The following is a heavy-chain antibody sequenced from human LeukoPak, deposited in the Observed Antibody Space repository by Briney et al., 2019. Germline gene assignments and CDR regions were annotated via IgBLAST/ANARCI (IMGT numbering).Heavy chain of an antibody. CDR2: INSDGSEG. CDR1: GFTFSGFW. D-gene: IGHD6-6*01. CDR3: ARSSYSSSSSV. V-gene: IGHV3-7*03. Sequence: GGSLRLSCAVSGFTFSGFWMSWSRQAPGKGLEWLASINSDGSEGYYADVVKGRFTISRDNAKNSLYLQINSLRAEDTAVYYCARSSYSSSSSVWGQGTMVTVSS. J-gene: IGHJ3*01.